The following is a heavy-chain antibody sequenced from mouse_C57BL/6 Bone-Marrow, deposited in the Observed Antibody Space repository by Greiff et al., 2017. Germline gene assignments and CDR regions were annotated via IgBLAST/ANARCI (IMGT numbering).Heavy chain of an antibody. J-gene: IGHJ2*01. Sequence: QVQLKQPGAELVRPGTSVKLSCKASGYTFTSYWMHWVKQRPGQGLEWIGVIDPSDSYTNYNQKFKGKATLTVDTSSSTAYMQLSSLTSEDSAVYCCARSGYYGSSFFDYWGQGTTLTVSS. D-gene: IGHD1-1*01. CDR1: GYTFTSYW. V-gene: IGHV1-59*01. CDR2: IDPSDSYT. CDR3: ARSGYYGSSFFDY.